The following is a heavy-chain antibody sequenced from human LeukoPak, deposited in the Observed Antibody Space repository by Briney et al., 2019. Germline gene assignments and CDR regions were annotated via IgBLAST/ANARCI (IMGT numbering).Heavy chain of an antibody. D-gene: IGHD5-18*01. CDR1: GFTFSSYS. J-gene: IGHJ6*02. CDR3: AGGPSLGDTAMVNPYGMDV. CDR2: ISSSSSYI. Sequence: GGSLRLSCATSGFTFSSYSMNWVRPALGKGLECVSSISSSSSYIYYADSVKGRFTISRDNAKNSLYLQMNSLRAEDTAVYYCAGGPSLGDTAMVNPYGMDVWGQGTTVTVSS. V-gene: IGHV3-21*01.